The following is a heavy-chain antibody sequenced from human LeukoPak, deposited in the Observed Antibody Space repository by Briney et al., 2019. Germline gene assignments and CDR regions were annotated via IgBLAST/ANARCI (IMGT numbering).Heavy chain of an antibody. CDR3: ARETYSSGWYYFDY. J-gene: IGHJ4*02. D-gene: IGHD6-19*01. V-gene: IGHV3-30-3*01. CDR1: GFTFSSYA. CDR2: ISYDGSNK. Sequence: PGGSLRLSCAASGFTFSSYAMHWVRQAPGKGLEWVAVISYDGSNKYYADSVKGRFTISRDNSKNTLYLQMNSLRAEDTAVYYCARETYSSGWYYFDYWGQGTLVTVSS.